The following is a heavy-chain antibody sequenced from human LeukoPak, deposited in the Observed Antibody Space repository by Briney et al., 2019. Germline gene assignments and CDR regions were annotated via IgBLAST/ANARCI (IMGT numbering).Heavy chain of an antibody. V-gene: IGHV3-30-3*01. D-gene: IGHD3-10*01. CDR1: GFTFSSYA. CDR3: ARDGYYGSGSYYLFDY. J-gene: IGHJ4*02. CDR2: ISYDGSNK. Sequence: GGSLRLSCAASGFTFSSYAMHWVRRAPGKGLEWVAVISYDGSNKYYADSVKGRFTISRDNSKNTLYLQMNSLRAEDTAVYYCARDGYYGSGSYYLFDYWGQGTLVTVSS.